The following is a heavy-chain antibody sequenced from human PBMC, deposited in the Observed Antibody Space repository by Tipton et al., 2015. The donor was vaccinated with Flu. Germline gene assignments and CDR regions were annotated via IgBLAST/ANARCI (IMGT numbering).Heavy chain of an antibody. J-gene: IGHJ6*02. CDR2: ITSGSTFI. CDR3: ARVDGTRGMDV. V-gene: IGHV3-21*01. Sequence: SLRLSCAASGFSFGSYSMNWVRQAPGKGLEWVSCITSGSTFIDYADSVKGRFTVSRDNAKNSLYLQMNSLRAEDTAVYYCARVDGTRGMDVWGQGTTVAVS. CDR1: GFSFGSYS. D-gene: IGHD5-24*01.